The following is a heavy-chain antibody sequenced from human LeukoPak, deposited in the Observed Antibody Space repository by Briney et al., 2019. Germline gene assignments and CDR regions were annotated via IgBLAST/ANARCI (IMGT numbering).Heavy chain of an antibody. V-gene: IGHV1-69*13. J-gene: IGHJ3*02. CDR3: ARDTPGLGYCSSTSCHRDPHAFDI. CDR1: GGTFSSYA. Sequence: ASVKVSCKASGGTFSSYAISWVRQAPGQGLEWMGGIIPIFGTANYAQKFQGRVTITADESTSTAYMELSSLRSEDTAVYYCARDTPGLGYCSSTSCHRDPHAFDIWGQGTMVTVSS. CDR2: IIPIFGTA. D-gene: IGHD2-2*01.